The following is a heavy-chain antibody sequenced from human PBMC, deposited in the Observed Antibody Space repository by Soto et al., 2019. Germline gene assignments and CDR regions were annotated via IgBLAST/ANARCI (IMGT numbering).Heavy chain of an antibody. Sequence: QLQLQESGPGLVKPSETLSLTCTVSGGSISSSSYYWGWIRQPPGKGLEWIGSIYYSGSTYYNPSLKSRVTISVDTSKNQFSRKLSSVTAADTAVYYCARQVAAAFDYWGQGTLVTVSS. CDR1: GGSISSSSYY. CDR3: ARQVAAAFDY. CDR2: IYYSGST. V-gene: IGHV4-39*01. D-gene: IGHD6-13*01. J-gene: IGHJ4*02.